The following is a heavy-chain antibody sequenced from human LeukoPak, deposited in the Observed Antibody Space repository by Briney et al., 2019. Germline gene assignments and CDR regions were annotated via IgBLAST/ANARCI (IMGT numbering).Heavy chain of an antibody. V-gene: IGHV4-30-4*01. D-gene: IGHD6-19*01. CDR2: IYCSGST. CDR1: GRSISSGDYY. Sequence: SETLSLTCTVSGRSISSGDYYWSWIRQPPGRGLEWIGYIYCSGSTYYNPSLKSRVTISVDTSKNQFSLKLSSVTAADTAVYYCARAASAVAAYFDYWGQGTLVTVSS. J-gene: IGHJ4*02. CDR3: ARAASAVAAYFDY.